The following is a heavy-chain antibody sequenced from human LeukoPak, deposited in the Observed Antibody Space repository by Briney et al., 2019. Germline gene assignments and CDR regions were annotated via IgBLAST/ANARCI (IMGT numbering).Heavy chain of an antibody. V-gene: IGHV3-73*01. Sequence: PGGSLRLSCAASGFTFSGSAMHWVRQASGKGLEWVGRIRSKANSYATAYAASVKGRFTISRDDSKNTAYLQMNSLKTEDTAVYYCTSYGGNSWGAFDIWGQGTMVTVSS. J-gene: IGHJ3*02. CDR1: GFTFSGSA. CDR3: TSYGGNSWGAFDI. D-gene: IGHD4-23*01. CDR2: IRSKANSYAT.